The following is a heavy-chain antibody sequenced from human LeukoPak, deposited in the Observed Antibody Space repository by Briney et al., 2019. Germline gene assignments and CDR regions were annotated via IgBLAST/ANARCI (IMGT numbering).Heavy chain of an antibody. CDR1: GYSFTNDW. V-gene: IGHV5-51*01. D-gene: IGHD1-7*01. CDR3: ARAGTMYYDY. CDR2: IYPGDSDT. Sequence: GESLKISCKGSGYSFTNDWIGWVRQMPGKGLEWMGTIYPGDSDTRYSPSFQGQVTISADKSITTAYLQGSSLKASDTAMYYCARAGTMYYDYWGQGTVVTVSS. J-gene: IGHJ4*02.